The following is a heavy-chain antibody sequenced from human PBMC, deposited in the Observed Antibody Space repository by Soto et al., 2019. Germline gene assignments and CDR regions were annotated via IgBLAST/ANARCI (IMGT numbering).Heavy chain of an antibody. CDR1: GFNFSGSA. CDR3: NRGQGAPIGDYYDHGMDV. CDR2: IRSRANNYAT. J-gene: IGHJ6*02. D-gene: IGHD2-2*02. Sequence: EVHLVESGGGLVQPGGSLKLSCAASGFNFSGSAIHWVRQASGKGLEWVGRIRSRANNYATSSAASVKGRFKFSRVDSKNTAYLQMSTLKTEDTAVYYCNRGQGAPIGDYYDHGMDVWGQGTTVTVSS. V-gene: IGHV3-73*02.